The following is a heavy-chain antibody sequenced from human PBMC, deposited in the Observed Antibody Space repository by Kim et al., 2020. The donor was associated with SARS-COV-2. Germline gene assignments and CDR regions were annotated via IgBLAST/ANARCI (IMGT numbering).Heavy chain of an antibody. J-gene: IGHJ4*02. Sequence: QKFQGRVTITADKSTSTAYMELSSLRSEDTAVYYCARDRLRDGYNPGFDYWGQGTLVTVSS. V-gene: IGHV1-69*04. CDR3: ARDRLRDGYNPGFDY. D-gene: IGHD5-12*01.